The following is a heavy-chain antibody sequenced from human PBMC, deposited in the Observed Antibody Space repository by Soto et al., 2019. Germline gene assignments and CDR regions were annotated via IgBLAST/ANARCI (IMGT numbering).Heavy chain of an antibody. Sequence: GGSLRLSCAASGFTFSSYGMHWVRQAPGKGLEWVAVISYDGSNKYYADSVKGRFTISRDNSKNTLYLQMSSLRAEDMAVYYCARFGFTYYYDYWGQGTLVTVSS. CDR3: ARFGFTYYYDY. V-gene: IGHV3-30*03. CDR2: ISYDGSNK. D-gene: IGHD3-10*01. CDR1: GFTFSSYG. J-gene: IGHJ4*02.